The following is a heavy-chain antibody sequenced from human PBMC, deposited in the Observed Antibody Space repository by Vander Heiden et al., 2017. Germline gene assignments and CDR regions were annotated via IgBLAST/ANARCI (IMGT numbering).Heavy chain of an antibody. CDR3: AKGTPGDIEVVPAARFDY. CDR2: ISGSGGST. CDR1: GFTVRGYA. V-gene: IGHV3-23*01. D-gene: IGHD2-2*01. J-gene: IGHJ4*01. Sequence: EVQLLESGGGLEQPGGSLRLSCAASGFTVRGYAMSWVRQAPGKGLEWVSVISGSGGSTHYADTVKGRFTISRDNSKNTLYLQMNSLRAEETAVYYCAKGTPGDIEVVPAARFDYWGDGSLVAVSS.